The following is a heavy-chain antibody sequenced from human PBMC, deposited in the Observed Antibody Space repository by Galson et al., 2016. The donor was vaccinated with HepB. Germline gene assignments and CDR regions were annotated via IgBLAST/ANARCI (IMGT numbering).Heavy chain of an antibody. CDR1: GFSLNTRGVR. V-gene: IGHV2-5*02. D-gene: IGHD1-26*01. J-gene: IGHJ5*02. CDR2: IYWDDHK. Sequence: PALVKPTQTLTLTCTFSGFSLNTRGVRVGWIRQTPEKALEWLALIYWDDHKRYSSSLQTRLNITGDTARSQVVLTMTNMEPVDTATYYCAHVKSGALNWFDPWGQGSPVTVSS. CDR3: AHVKSGALNWFDP.